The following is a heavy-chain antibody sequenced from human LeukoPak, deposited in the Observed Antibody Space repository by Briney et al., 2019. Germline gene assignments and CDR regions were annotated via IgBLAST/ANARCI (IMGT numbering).Heavy chain of an antibody. D-gene: IGHD3-10*01. CDR3: SRVSGTAFNS. CDR2: MNPNSGNT. CDR1: GYTFTSYD. J-gene: IGHJ4*02. Sequence: ASVKVSCKASGYTFTSYDINWVRQATGQGPEWMGWMNPNSGNTGYAQKFQGRVTMTRNTSISTAYMELSSLRVWDKAVYYCSRVSGTAFNSGGQGPLVTVSS. V-gene: IGHV1-8*01.